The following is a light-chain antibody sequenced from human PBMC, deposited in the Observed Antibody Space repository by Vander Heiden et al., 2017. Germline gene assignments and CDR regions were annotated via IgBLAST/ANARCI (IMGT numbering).Light chain of an antibody. CDR1: SSDVGSYNR. V-gene: IGLV2-18*02. CDR3: SSYTSSTTPVA. J-gene: IGLJ2*01. Sequence: QSAMTQPPSVSGSPGQSVTISCTGTSSDVGSYNRVSWYQQPPGTAPKLMIYEVTTRPSGVPDRFSGSKSGNTASLTISGLQAEDEADYYCSSYTSSTTPVAFGGGTKLTVL. CDR2: EVT.